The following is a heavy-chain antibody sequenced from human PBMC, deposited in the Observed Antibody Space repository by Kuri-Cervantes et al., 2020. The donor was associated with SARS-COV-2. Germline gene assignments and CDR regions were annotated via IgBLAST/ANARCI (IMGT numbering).Heavy chain of an antibody. CDR1: GGTFSSYS. CDR3: ARSQGYCTANSCSWNWFDP. J-gene: IGHJ5*02. CDR2: IIPTFDTA. Sequence: SCKASGGTFSSYSVNWVRQAPGQGLGWMGRIIPTFDTATYAQKFQGRVTFTADESSSTAYMEVNSLTSEDTAVYFCARSQGYCTANSCSWNWFDPWGQGTQVTVSS. D-gene: IGHD2-8*02. V-gene: IGHV1-69*01.